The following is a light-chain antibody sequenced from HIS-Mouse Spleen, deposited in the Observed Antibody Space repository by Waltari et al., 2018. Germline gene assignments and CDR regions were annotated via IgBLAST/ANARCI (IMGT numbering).Light chain of an antibody. CDR1: PGISSY. CDR3: QQYYSFPYT. V-gene: IGKV1D-8*02. Sequence: AIWMTQSPSLLSASTGDRVTISCRISPGISSYLAWYQQIPGKAPELLIYAASTLQSGGRSRFSGSGSGTEFTLTISCLQSEDFATYYCQQYYSFPYTFGQGTKLEIK. CDR2: AAS. J-gene: IGKJ2*01.